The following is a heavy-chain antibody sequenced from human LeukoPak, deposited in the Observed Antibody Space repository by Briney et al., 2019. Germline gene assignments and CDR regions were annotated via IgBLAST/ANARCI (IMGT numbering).Heavy chain of an antibody. D-gene: IGHD1-26*01. CDR2: INPSGGST. CDR3: ARDSGSYSAEY. J-gene: IGHJ4*02. CDR1: AYTFTIYS. Sequence: ASVTLSFTSSAYTFTIYSLHWNRQAHGQGLEWMGIINPSGGSTNYAQKFQGRVIITRDTSTSTVYMELSSLRSEDTAVFYYARDSGSYSAEYWGQGTLVTVSS. V-gene: IGHV1-46*01.